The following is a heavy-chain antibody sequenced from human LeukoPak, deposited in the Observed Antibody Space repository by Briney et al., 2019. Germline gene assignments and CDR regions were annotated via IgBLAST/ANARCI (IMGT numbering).Heavy chain of an antibody. V-gene: IGHV3-64*02. J-gene: IGHJ4*02. Sequence: GGSLRLSCAASGFIFNSYAMHWVRQAPGRGLEYVSAITSSGNNIFYADSVKGRFTISRDNSKNTLYLQMNSLRAEDTAVYYCARGVPHYYFDYWGQGTLVTVSS. CDR2: ITSSGNNI. CDR1: GFIFNSYA. CDR3: ARGVPHYYFDY.